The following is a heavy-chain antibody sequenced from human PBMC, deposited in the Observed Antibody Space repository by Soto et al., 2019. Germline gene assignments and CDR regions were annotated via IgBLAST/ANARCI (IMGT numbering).Heavy chain of an antibody. J-gene: IGHJ4*02. CDR1: GGSISSYY. CDR2: IYYSGST. D-gene: IGHD3-10*01. CDR3: ARAPSGLLIDY. Sequence: ASETLSLTCTVSGGSISSYYWSWIRQPPGKGLEWIGYIYYSGSTNYNPSLKSRVTISVDTSKNQFSLKLSSVTAADTAVYYCARAPSGLLIDYWGQGTLVTVSS. V-gene: IGHV4-59*01.